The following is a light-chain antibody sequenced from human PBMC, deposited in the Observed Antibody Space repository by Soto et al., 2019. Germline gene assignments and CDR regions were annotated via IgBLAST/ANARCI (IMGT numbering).Light chain of an antibody. CDR2: AAS. J-gene: IGKJ2*01. CDR3: QQRSNWPPST. Sequence: EIVLKNSPATLSLTPGERATLSCRASQSVSNYLAWYQQKPGQAPRLLIYAASNRAAGIPARFSGSGSGTDFTLTISSLEPEDFAVYYCQQRSNWPPSTFGQGTKVDIK. CDR1: QSVSNY. V-gene: IGKV3-11*01.